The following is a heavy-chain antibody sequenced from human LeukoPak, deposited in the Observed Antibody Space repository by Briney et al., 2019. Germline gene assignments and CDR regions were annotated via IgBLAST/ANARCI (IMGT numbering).Heavy chain of an antibody. CDR3: AKLWWELQFLSPIDY. CDR2: ISYDGSNK. D-gene: IGHD1-26*01. J-gene: IGHJ4*02. Sequence: GGSLRLSCAASGFTFSSYGMHWVRQAPGKGLEWVAVISYDGSNKYYADSVKGRFTISRDNSKNTLYLQMNSLRAEDTAVYYCAKLWWELQFLSPIDYWGQGTLVTVSS. V-gene: IGHV3-30*18. CDR1: GFTFSSYG.